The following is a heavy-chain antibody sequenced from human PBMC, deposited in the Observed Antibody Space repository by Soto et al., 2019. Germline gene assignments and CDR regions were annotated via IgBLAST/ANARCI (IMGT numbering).Heavy chain of an antibody. D-gene: IGHD3-3*01. CDR2: ISAYSGNT. V-gene: IGHV1-18*01. CDR1: GYPFTNYG. Sequence: ASVKVSCKASGYPFTNYGIIWVRQAPGQGLEWMGWISAYSGNTKYAQKLQGRVTMTTDTSTSTAYMEMRSLRSDDTAVYYCARGNYDFWSGPNYKYYMDVWGIGTTVTVSS. CDR3: ARGNYDFWSGPNYKYYMDV. J-gene: IGHJ6*03.